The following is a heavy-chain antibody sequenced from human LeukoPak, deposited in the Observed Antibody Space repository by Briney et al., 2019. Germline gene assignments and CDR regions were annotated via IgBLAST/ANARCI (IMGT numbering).Heavy chain of an antibody. D-gene: IGHD5-12*01. J-gene: IGHJ4*02. CDR1: GGSISSGGYY. CDR3: ARASSSGYDIIDY. Sequence: SETLSLTCTVSGGSISSGGYYWSWIRQHPGKGLEWIGYIYYSGSTYYNPSLKSRVTISVDTSKNQFSLKLSSVTAADTAVYYCARASSSGYDIIDYWGQGTLVTVSS. V-gene: IGHV4-30-4*08. CDR2: IYYSGST.